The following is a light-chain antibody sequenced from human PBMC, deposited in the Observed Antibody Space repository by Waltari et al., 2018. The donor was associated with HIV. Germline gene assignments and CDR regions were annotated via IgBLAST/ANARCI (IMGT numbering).Light chain of an antibody. CDR1: DIGTRS. V-gene: IGLV3-21*04. J-gene: IGLJ2*01. CDR2: YDS. Sequence: SYVLTQTPSVSVAPGKTATLPCEGSDIGTRSVHWYRQKPGQAPVLVMYYDSQRPSGIAERFSGSNSGNVATLTIGRVGVGDEADYYCQVWDSNNDVVFGRGTKLTVL. CDR3: QVWDSNNDVV.